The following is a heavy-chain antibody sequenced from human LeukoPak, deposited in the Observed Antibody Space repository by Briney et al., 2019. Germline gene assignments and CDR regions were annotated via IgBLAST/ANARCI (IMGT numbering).Heavy chain of an antibody. CDR2: IIPIFGTA. CDR1: GGTFTSYA. CDR3: ARTKYYYDSSGYPSNYDC. V-gene: IGHV1-69*05. Sequence: SVKVSCKASGGTFTSYAICWVRQAPGQGLEWMGGIIPIFGTANYAQKFQGRVTITTDESTSTAYMELSSLRSEDTAVYYCARTKYYYDSSGYPSNYDCWGQGTLVTVSS. D-gene: IGHD3-22*01. J-gene: IGHJ4*02.